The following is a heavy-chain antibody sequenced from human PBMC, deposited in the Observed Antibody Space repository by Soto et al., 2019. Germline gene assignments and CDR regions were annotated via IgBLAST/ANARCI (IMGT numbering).Heavy chain of an antibody. J-gene: IGHJ5*02. CDR3: AAGALYYYDTTGGFDP. CDR2: IVVGSGNT. D-gene: IGHD3-22*01. Sequence: VNVYRKTAGFTFTIYAVQRLLQTRGKRLEWIGWIVVGSGNTNYAQKFQERVTITRDMSTSTAYMELGSLRSEDTAVYYCAAGALYYYDTTGGFDPWGQGTLVTV. V-gene: IGHV1-58*01. CDR1: GFTFTIYA.